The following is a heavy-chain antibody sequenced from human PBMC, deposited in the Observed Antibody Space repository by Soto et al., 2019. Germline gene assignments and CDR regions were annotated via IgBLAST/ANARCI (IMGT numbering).Heavy chain of an antibody. CDR3: ATGYCSGGSCYQYYYYYYGMDV. J-gene: IGHJ6*02. V-gene: IGHV1-69*13. CDR1: GGTFSSYA. D-gene: IGHD2-15*01. Sequence: SVKVSCKASGGTFSSYAISWVRQAPGQGIEWMGGIIPIFGTANYAQKFQGRVTITADESTSTAYMELSSLRSEDTAVYYCATGYCSGGSCYQYYYYYYGMDVWGQGTTVTVSS. CDR2: IIPIFGTA.